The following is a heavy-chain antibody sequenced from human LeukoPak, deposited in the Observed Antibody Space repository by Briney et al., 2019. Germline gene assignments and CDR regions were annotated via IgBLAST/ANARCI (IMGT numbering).Heavy chain of an antibody. CDR1: GGSISSYY. J-gene: IGHJ2*01. D-gene: IGHD4-17*01. CDR3: ARVYGGYFDL. CDR2: IHYSGST. Sequence: PSETLSLTCTVSGGSISSYYWSWIRQPPGKGLEWIGYIHYSGSTNYNLSLKSRVTISVDTPKNQFSLKLSSVTAADTAVYYCARVYGGYFDLWGRGTLVTVSS. V-gene: IGHV4-59*08.